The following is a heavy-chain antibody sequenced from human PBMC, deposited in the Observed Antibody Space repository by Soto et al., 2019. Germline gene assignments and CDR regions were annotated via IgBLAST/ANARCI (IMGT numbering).Heavy chain of an antibody. V-gene: IGHV4-59*01. CDR1: GGSISSYY. CDR2: IYYSGST. J-gene: IGHJ4*02. CDR3: ASWSGYRLKFDY. D-gene: IGHD3-3*01. Sequence: TSETLSLTCTVSGGSISSYYWSWIRQPPGKGLEWIGYIYYSGSTNYNPSLKSRVTISVDTSKNQFSLKLSSVTAADTAVYYCASWSGYRLKFDYWGQGTLVTVSS.